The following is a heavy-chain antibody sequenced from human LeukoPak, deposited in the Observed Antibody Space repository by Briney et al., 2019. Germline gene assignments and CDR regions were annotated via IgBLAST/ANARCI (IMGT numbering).Heavy chain of an antibody. D-gene: IGHD6-13*01. CDR1: GGSFSGYY. J-gene: IGHJ5*02. Sequence: SETLSLTCAVYGGSFSGYYWNWIRQPPGKGLEWIGEINHSGSTNYNPSLKSRVTISVDTSKNQFSLKLSSVTAADTAVYYCARRTIGYSSSWRGGKYNWSDPWGQGTLVTVSS. V-gene: IGHV4-34*01. CDR2: INHSGST. CDR3: ARRTIGYSSSWRGGKYNWSDP.